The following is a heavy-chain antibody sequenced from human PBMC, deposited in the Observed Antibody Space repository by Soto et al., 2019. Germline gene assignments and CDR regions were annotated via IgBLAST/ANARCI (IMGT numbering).Heavy chain of an antibody. CDR1: GFIFSDYA. J-gene: IGHJ4*02. D-gene: IGHD3-10*01. CDR3: ARTALPRGVIKVEGDDY. CDR2: ISSGSRYI. Sequence: EVQLVESGGGLVKPGGSLRLSCAASGFIFSDYAMNWVRQAPGKGLEWVSSISSGSRYIYYADSVKGRFTISRDDAKDSLYLQVNSLRAEDTAVYYCARTALPRGVIKVEGDDYWGQGTLVTVSS. V-gene: IGHV3-21*01.